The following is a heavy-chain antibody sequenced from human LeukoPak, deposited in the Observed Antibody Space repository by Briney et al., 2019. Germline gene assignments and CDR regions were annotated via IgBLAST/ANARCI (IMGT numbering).Heavy chain of an antibody. J-gene: IGHJ4*02. CDR1: GYTFTSYG. V-gene: IGHV1-18*01. Sequence: ASVKVSCKAPGYTFTSYGISWVRQAPGQGLEWMGWISAYNGNTNYAQKLQGRVTMTTDTSTSTAYMELRSLGSDDTAVYYCARPYYDSSAPPYDYWGQGTLVTVSS. D-gene: IGHD3-22*01. CDR2: ISAYNGNT. CDR3: ARPYYDSSAPPYDY.